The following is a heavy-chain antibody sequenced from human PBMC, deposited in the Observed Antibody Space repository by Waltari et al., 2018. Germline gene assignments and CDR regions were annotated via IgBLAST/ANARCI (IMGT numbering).Heavy chain of an antibody. V-gene: IGHV1-2*06. D-gene: IGHD1-1*01. CDR3: VRENWYYDY. CDR2: IITNSGGT. J-gene: IGHJ4*02. CDR1: GYTFSHTH. Sequence: QVQLVQSGAAVKMPGASVKVSCKASGYTFSHTHVHWVRQAPGQGLQWMGRIITNSGGTDYAQEFQGRVTMTRDTSISTVYMELSSVRSDDTAVYYCVRENWYYDYWGQGTQVTVSS.